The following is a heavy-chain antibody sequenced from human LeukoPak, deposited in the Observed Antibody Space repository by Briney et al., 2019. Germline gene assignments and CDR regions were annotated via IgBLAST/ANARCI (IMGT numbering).Heavy chain of an antibody. D-gene: IGHD6-19*01. Sequence: PGGSLRLSCAASGFTFSDYYMNWIRQAPGKGLEWVSYISRGGNTIYYADSVKGRFTISRDNAKNSLYLQMNSLRAEDTAVYYGARNHEAVAGTFDSWGQGTLVTVSS. CDR3: ARNHEAVAGTFDS. CDR1: GFTFSDYY. V-gene: IGHV3-11*01. J-gene: IGHJ4*02. CDR2: ISRGGNTI.